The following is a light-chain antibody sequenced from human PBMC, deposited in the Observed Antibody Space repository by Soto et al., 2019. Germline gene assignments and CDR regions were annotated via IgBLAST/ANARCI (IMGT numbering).Light chain of an antibody. CDR3: QQGSDSPRT. J-gene: IGKJ1*01. Sequence: EIVLTQSPGTLSLSPGERATLSCRASQSVSNNYVVWFQQKPGQAPRLLIDDASIRATGIPDRFSGSGSERDFTLTISRLEPEDFAVYYCQQGSDSPRTFGQGTKVDIK. CDR1: QSVSNNY. V-gene: IGKV3-20*01. CDR2: DAS.